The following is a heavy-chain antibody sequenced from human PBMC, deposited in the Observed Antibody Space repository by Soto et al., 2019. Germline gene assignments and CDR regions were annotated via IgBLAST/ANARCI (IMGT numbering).Heavy chain of an antibody. J-gene: IGHJ4*02. CDR2: ISYDGSNK. Sequence: ESGGGVVQPGRSLRLSCAASGFTFSSYGMHWVRQAPGKGLEWVAVISYDGSNKYYADSVKGRFTISRDNSKNTLYLQMNSLRAEDTAVYYCAKDTHQYYFDYWGQGTLVTVSS. V-gene: IGHV3-30*18. CDR1: GFTFSSYG. CDR3: AKDTHQYYFDY.